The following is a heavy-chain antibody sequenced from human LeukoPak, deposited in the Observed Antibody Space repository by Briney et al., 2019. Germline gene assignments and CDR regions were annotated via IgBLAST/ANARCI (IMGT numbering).Heavy chain of an antibody. J-gene: IGHJ5*02. CDR1: GGSISSSNW. V-gene: IGHV4-4*02. CDR3: ARAVPAILNWFDP. D-gene: IGHD2-2*01. Sequence: PSETLSLTCAVSGGSISSSNWWSWVRQPPGKGLEWIGEIYHSGSTNYNPSLKSRVTISVDKSKNQFSLKLSSVTAADTAVYYCARAVPAILNWFDPWGQGTLVTVSS. CDR2: IYHSGST.